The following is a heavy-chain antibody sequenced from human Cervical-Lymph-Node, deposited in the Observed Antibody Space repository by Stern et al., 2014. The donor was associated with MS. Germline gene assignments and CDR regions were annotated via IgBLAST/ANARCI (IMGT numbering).Heavy chain of an antibody. CDR1: GYTFTAYY. J-gene: IGHJ6*02. V-gene: IGHV1-2*02. Sequence: QVQLVQSGAEVNKPGASVKVSCKASGYTFTAYYLHWVRQAPGPGLAWMGWVYPNSGGTRYAPKFHGRVTMTRDTSTSTAFMELSTLTSDDTAFYYCARGPNEHWGGHYNSNGMDVWGQGTTVTVSS. CDR2: VYPNSGGT. D-gene: IGHD2-21*01. CDR3: ARGPNEHWGGHYNSNGMDV.